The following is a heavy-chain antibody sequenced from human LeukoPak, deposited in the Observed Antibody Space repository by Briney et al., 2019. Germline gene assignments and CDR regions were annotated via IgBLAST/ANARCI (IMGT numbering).Heavy chain of an antibody. CDR2: INHCGST. V-gene: IGHV4-34*01. Sequence: PSETLSLTCAVYGGSFSGYYWSWIRQPPGKGLEWIGEINHCGSTNYNPSLKSRVTISVDTSKNQFSLKLSSVTAADTAVYYCARGTTGTTRAFDYRGQGTLVTVSS. CDR3: ARGTTGTTRAFDY. CDR1: GGSFSGYY. D-gene: IGHD1-1*01. J-gene: IGHJ4*02.